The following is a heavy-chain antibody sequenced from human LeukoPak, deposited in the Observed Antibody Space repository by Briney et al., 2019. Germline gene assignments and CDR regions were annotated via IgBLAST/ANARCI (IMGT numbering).Heavy chain of an antibody. CDR3: ARDGPVDFDY. Sequence: EWMGIINPSGGSTSYAQKFQGRVTMTRDTSTSTVYMELSSLRSEDTAVYYSARDGPVDFDYWGQGTLVTVFS. CDR2: INPSGGST. V-gene: IGHV1-46*01. J-gene: IGHJ4*02.